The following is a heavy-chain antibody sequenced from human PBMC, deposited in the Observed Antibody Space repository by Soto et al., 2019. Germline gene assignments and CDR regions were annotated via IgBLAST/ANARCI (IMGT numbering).Heavy chain of an antibody. V-gene: IGHV4-59*01. CDR3: ARYTEYCSSTSCYWTLFDY. D-gene: IGHD2-2*01. CDR2: IYYSGST. J-gene: IGHJ4*02. Sequence: SETQSLTSTFSGFSIRSYYWSWIRQPPGKGLEWIGYIYYSGSTNYNPSLKSRVTISVDTSKNQFSLKLSSVTAADTAVYYCARYTEYCSSTSCYWTLFDYWGQGTLVTVSS. CDR1: GFSIRSYY.